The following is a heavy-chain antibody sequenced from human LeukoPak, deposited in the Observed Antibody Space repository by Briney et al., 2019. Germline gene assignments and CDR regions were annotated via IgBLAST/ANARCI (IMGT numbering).Heavy chain of an antibody. CDR1: GYTFTSYG. Sequence: ASVNVSCKASGYTFTSYGISWVRQAPGQGLEWMGWISAYNGNTNYAQKLQGRVTMTTDTSTSTAYMELRSLRSDDTAVYYCARDRPQGIAVAGSFDYWGQGTLVTVSS. CDR3: ARDRPQGIAVAGSFDY. V-gene: IGHV1-18*01. CDR2: ISAYNGNT. J-gene: IGHJ4*02. D-gene: IGHD6-19*01.